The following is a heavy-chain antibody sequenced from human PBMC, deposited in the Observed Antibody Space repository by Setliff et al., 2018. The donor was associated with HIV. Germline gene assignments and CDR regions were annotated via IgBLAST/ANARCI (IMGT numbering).Heavy chain of an antibody. J-gene: IGHJ4*02. V-gene: IGHV4-39*07. CDR1: GGSMSRSNYY. Sequence: SETLSLTCTVSGGSMSRSNYYWGWIRQPPGKGLEWIGSVYYSGSTYYNPSLKSRVTISVDKSKNQFSLKLSSVTAADTAAYFCAREREKYSDWYYFDYWGQGTLVTVSS. CDR2: VYYSGST. CDR3: AREREKYSDWYYFDY. D-gene: IGHD6-19*01.